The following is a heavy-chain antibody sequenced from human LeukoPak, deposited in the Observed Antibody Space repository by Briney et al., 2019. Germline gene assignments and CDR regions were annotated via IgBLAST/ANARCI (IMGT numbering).Heavy chain of an antibody. CDR2: IWYDGSNK. D-gene: IGHD3-9*01. Sequence: GRSLRLSCAASGFTFSSYGMHWVRQAPGKGLEWVAVIWYDGSNKYYADSVKGRFTISRDNSKNTLYLQMNSLRVEDTAVYYCARATSYYDILTGYYNDYYYGMDVWGRGTTVTVSS. V-gene: IGHV3-33*01. CDR1: GFTFSSYG. J-gene: IGHJ6*02. CDR3: ARATSYYDILTGYYNDYYYGMDV.